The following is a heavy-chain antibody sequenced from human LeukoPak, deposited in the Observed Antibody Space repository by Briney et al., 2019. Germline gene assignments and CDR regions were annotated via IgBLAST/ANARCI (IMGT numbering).Heavy chain of an antibody. D-gene: IGHD1-1*01. J-gene: IGHJ3*02. CDR3: ARHNPTYTERNAFDI. Sequence: SETLSLTCTVSGGSISSYYWSWIRQPPGKGLEWIGYIYYSGSTNYNPSLKSRVTISVDTSKNQFSLKLSSVTAADAAVYYCARHNPTYTERNAFDIWGQGTMVTVSS. CDR1: GGSISSYY. CDR2: IYYSGST. V-gene: IGHV4-59*08.